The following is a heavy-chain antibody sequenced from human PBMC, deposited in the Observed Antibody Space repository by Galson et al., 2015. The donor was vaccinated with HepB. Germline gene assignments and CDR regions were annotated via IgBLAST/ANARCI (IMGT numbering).Heavy chain of an antibody. CDR1: GFTFSTYS. J-gene: IGHJ6*03. CDR3: ARDDRVIESPRYYYSNYHMDV. CDR2: ISNNGGLI. Sequence: SLRLSCAASGFTFSTYSMNWVRQAPGKGLEWVSSISNNGGLIYYADSVKGRFTISRDNAKNSLYLQMNSLRAEDTAIYSCARDDRVIESPRYYYSNYHMDVWGKGTTVTVSS. D-gene: IGHD3-16*02. V-gene: IGHV3-21*01.